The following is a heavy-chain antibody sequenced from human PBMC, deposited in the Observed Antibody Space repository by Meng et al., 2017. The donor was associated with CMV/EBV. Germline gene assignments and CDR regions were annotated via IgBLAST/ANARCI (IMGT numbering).Heavy chain of an antibody. CDR3: ARVDIVVVGGYGMDV. CDR2: IYYSGST. Sequence: SETLSLTCTVSGGSISSYYWSWIRQPPGKGLEWTGYIYYSGSTNYNPSLKSRVTISVDTSKNQFSLKLSSVTAADTAVYYCARVDIVVVGGYGMDVWGQGTTVTVSS. D-gene: IGHD2-2*01. J-gene: IGHJ6*02. V-gene: IGHV4-59*01. CDR1: GGSISSYY.